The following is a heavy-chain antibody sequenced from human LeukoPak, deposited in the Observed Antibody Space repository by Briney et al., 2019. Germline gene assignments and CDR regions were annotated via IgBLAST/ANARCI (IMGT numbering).Heavy chain of an antibody. Sequence: QPGGSLRLSCAASGFTFSSYGMHWVRQAPGKGLEWVAVIWYDGSNKYYADSVKGRFTISRDNSKNTLYLQMNSLRAEDTAVYYCARAIQGPGSPYYWGQGTLVTVSS. J-gene: IGHJ4*02. D-gene: IGHD2-15*01. CDR2: IWYDGSNK. V-gene: IGHV3-33*01. CDR3: ARAIQGPGSPYY. CDR1: GFTFSSYG.